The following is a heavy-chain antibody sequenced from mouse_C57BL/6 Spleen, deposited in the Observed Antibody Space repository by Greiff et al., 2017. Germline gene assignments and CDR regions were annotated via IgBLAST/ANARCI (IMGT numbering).Heavy chain of an antibody. V-gene: IGHV1-5*01. Sequence: EVQLQQSGTVLARPGASVKMSCTTSGYTFTSYWMHWVQQRPGQGLEWIGAIYPGNSVNGYNQKFKGKAKLTAVTSDSTAYMELSSLTNEDAAVYYCTREGPYAMDYWGQGTSVTVSS. CDR3: TREGPYAMDY. CDR2: IYPGNSVN. CDR1: GYTFTSYW. J-gene: IGHJ4*01.